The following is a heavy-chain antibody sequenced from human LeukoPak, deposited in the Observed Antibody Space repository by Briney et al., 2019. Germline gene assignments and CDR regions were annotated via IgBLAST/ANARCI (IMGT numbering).Heavy chain of an antibody. CDR1: GFSPSTSGVG. J-gene: IGHJ4*02. CDR3: AHCLLMGTSSGYYY. CDR2: IYWNDDK. Sequence: SGPTLVKPTQTLTLTCTFSGFSPSTSGVGVGWIRQPPGKALEWLALIYWNDDKRYSPSLKSRLTITKDTSKNQVVLTMTNMDPVDTATYYCAHCLLMGTSSGYYYWGQGTLVTVSS. D-gene: IGHD3-22*01. V-gene: IGHV2-5*01.